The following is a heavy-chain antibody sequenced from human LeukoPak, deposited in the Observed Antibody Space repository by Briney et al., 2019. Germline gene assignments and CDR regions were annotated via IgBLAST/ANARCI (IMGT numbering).Heavy chain of an antibody. J-gene: IGHJ5*02. CDR2: ISGSGGST. Sequence: GGSLRLSCAASGFTFSSYAMHWVRQAPGKGLEWVSAISGSGGSTYYADSVTGRFTISRDNSKNTLYLQMNSLRAEDTALYYCAKLPTGYPNWFDPWGQGTLVTVSS. CDR3: AKLPTGYPNWFDP. D-gene: IGHD3-9*01. V-gene: IGHV3-23*01. CDR1: GFTFSSYA.